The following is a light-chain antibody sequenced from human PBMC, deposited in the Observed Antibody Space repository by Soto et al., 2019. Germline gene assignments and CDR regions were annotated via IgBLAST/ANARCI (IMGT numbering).Light chain of an antibody. CDR1: SSDVGGYDY. V-gene: IGLV2-14*01. J-gene: IGLJ2*01. CDR3: AAWDDSLNGHVV. Sequence: QSALTQPASVSGSPGQSITISCTGTSSDVGGYDYVSWYQHHPGKAPKLTIYEVSNRPSGVSNRFSGSKSGNTASLTISGLQAEDEAEYYCAAWDDSLNGHVVFGGGTKVTVL. CDR2: EVS.